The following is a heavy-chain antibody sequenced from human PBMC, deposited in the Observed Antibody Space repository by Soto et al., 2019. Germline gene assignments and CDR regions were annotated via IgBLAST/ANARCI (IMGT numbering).Heavy chain of an antibody. Sequence: GGSLRLSCAASGFTFSSYAMSWVRQAPGKGLEWVSAISGSGGSTYYADSVKGRFTISRENSKNTLYLQMNSLRAEDKAVYYCAKWVMGYRPVNITGTGYWFDPWGQGTLVTVSS. CDR1: GFTFSSYA. CDR2: ISGSGGST. D-gene: IGHD1-20*01. V-gene: IGHV3-23*01. J-gene: IGHJ5*02. CDR3: AKWVMGYRPVNITGTGYWFDP.